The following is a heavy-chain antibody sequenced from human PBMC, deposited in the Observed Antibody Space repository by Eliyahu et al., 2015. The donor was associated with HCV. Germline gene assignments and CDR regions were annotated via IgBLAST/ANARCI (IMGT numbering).Heavy chain of an antibody. J-gene: IGHJ4*02. CDR3: ARVWGSSNVDY. D-gene: IGHD6-6*01. Sequence: QLQLQESGPGLVKPSETLSLTCTVSGGSISTSSYYWGWIRQPPGKGLEWIGSIYYSGRTYYNPSLESRVTISVDTSKNQFSLKLSSATAADTAVYYCARVWGSSNVDYWGQGTLVTVSS. V-gene: IGHV4-39*07. CDR1: GGSISTSSYY. CDR2: IYYSGRT.